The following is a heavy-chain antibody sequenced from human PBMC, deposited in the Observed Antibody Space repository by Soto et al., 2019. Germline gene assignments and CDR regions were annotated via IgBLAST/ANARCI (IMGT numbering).Heavy chain of an antibody. D-gene: IGHD1-26*01. J-gene: IGHJ5*02. CDR2: IFYSGNT. Sequence: PSETLSLTCSVSGDSVSSGSYYWSWVRQPPGKGLEWIGYIFYSGNTNYNPSLQSRVTISVDTSKNQFSLKLRSVTAADTAMYYCARHYSGSYYSHWFDPWGQETLVTVSS. CDR3: ARHYSGSYYSHWFDP. V-gene: IGHV4-61*01. CDR1: GDSVSSGSYY.